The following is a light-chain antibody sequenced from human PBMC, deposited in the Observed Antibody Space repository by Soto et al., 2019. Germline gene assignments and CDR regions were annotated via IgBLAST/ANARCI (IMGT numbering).Light chain of an antibody. CDR3: SPYTSTSTRV. CDR1: SSDVGGYSY. V-gene: IGLV2-14*01. CDR2: EVS. J-gene: IGLJ1*01. Sequence: QSALTQPAFVSGSPGQSITISCTGTSSDVGGYSYVSWYQHPPGKAPKLVISEVSNRPSGVSNRFSGSKSGNTASLTISGLQAEDEADYYCSPYTSTSTRVFGTGTKVTVL.